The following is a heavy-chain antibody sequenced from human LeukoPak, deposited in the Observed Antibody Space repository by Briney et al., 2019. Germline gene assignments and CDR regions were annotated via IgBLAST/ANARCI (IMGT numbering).Heavy chain of an antibody. D-gene: IGHD1-26*01. CDR1: GFTFSSYA. CDR3: AKIVMWGRNWFDP. Sequence: RGSLRLSCAASGFTFSSYAMTWVRQAPGKGLEWVSAISGNGGNPYYADSVKGRFTISRDNSKNTQYLQMNSLRAEDTAIYYCAKIVMWGRNWFDPWGQGTLVTVSA. J-gene: IGHJ5*02. V-gene: IGHV3-23*01. CDR2: ISGNGGNP.